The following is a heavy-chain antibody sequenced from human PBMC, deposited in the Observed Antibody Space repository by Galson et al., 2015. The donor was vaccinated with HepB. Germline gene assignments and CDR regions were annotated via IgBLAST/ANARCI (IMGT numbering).Heavy chain of an antibody. J-gene: IGHJ6*03. CDR2: ISGSGGST. CDR1: GFTFSSYA. D-gene: IGHD3-3*01. CDR3: ANFPPIFGDYYYMDV. Sequence: SLRLSCAASGFTFSSYAMSWVRQAPGKGLEWVSAISGSGGSTYYADSVKGRFTISRDNSKSTLYLQMNSLRAEDTAVYYCANFPPIFGDYYYMDVWGKGTTVTVSS. V-gene: IGHV3-23*01.